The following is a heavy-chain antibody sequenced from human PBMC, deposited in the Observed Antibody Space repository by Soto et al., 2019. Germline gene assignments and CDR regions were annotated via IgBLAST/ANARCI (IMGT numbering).Heavy chain of an antibody. D-gene: IGHD5-12*01. CDR1: GDSISTYN. CDR3: ARVAADIASWLAP. Sequence: QGQLQESGPGLVKPSETLSLTCTVSGDSISTYNWGWIRQPPGKGLEWIGCIYYSGVTTYNPSPMSRVPISVDTPNNQLSLQLNSVTAADTAVYSCARVAADIASWLAPWGQGTLVTVSS. CDR2: IYYSGVT. J-gene: IGHJ5*02. V-gene: IGHV4-59*01.